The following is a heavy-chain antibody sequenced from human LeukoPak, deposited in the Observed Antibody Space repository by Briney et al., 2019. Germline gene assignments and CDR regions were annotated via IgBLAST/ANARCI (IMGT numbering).Heavy chain of an antibody. Sequence: PGGSLRLSCAASGFTFSSYAMSWVRQAPGKGLEWVSAISGSGGSTYYADSVKGRFTISRDNSKNTLYLQMNSLRAEDTAVYYCASDRASYYYGSGSYYSPYRGQGTLVTVSS. V-gene: IGHV3-23*01. D-gene: IGHD3-10*01. CDR2: ISGSGGST. CDR3: ASDRASYYYGSGSYYSPY. J-gene: IGHJ4*02. CDR1: GFTFSSYA.